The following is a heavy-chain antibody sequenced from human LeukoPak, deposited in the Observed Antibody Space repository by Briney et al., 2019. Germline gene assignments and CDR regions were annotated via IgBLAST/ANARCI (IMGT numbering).Heavy chain of an antibody. CDR3: ARDPYSGTYSDYYYYYMDV. J-gene: IGHJ6*03. D-gene: IGHD1-26*01. CDR1: GFTFSSYV. Sequence: GGSLRLSCAASGFTFSSYVMHWVRQAPGKGLEWVAIISYDGSNEYYADSVKGRFTISRDNAKNSLFLQLNSLRAEDTAVYYCARDPYSGTYSDYYYYYMDVWGKGTTVTVSS. CDR2: ISYDGSNE. V-gene: IGHV3-30*04.